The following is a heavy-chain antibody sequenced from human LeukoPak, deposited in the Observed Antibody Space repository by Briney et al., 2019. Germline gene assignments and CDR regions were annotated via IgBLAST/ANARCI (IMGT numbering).Heavy chain of an antibody. CDR1: GFTFNRYW. CDR2: FNTDGSST. V-gene: IGHV3-74*01. D-gene: IGHD4-11*01. J-gene: IGHJ3*02. Sequence: PGGSLRLSCAASGFTFNRYWMHWVRQAPGKGLVWVSRFNTDGSSTSYADSVKGRFTISRDNAKNTLYLQMNGLRVDDTAVYYCTSDGYRNFGAAFDIWGQGTLVTVSS. CDR3: TSDGYRNFGAAFDI.